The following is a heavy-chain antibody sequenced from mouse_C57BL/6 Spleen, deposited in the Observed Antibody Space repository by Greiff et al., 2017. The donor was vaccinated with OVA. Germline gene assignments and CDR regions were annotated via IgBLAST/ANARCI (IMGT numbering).Heavy chain of an antibody. D-gene: IGHD1-1*01. J-gene: IGHJ2*01. Sequence: VQLQQSGAELVKPGASVKLSCKASGYTFTSYWMHWVKQRPGQGLEWIGMIHPNSGSTNYNEKFKSKATLTVDKSSSTAYMQLSSLTSEDSAVYYCAFLITTVVAYDYWGQGTTLTVSS. CDR2: IHPNSGST. CDR1: GYTFTSYW. V-gene: IGHV1-64*01. CDR3: AFLITTVVAYDY.